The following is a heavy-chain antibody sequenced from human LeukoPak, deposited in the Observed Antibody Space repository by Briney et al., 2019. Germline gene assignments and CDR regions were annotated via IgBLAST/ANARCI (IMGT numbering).Heavy chain of an antibody. V-gene: IGHV3-72*01. D-gene: IGHD4-23*01. CDR2: SRDKPNSYST. CDR1: GFTFSDHY. J-gene: IGHJ3*02. Sequence: PGGSLRLSCEASGFTFSDHYIDWVRQAPGKGLEWVGRSRDKPNSYSTEYAASVKGRFTISRDNAKNSLYLQMNSLRAEDTAVYYCARGQDTVVTSRDAFDIWGQGTMVTVSS. CDR3: ARGQDTVVTSRDAFDI.